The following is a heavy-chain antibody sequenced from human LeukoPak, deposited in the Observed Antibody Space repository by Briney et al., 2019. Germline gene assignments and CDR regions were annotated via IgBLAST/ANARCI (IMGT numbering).Heavy chain of an antibody. J-gene: IGHJ5*02. CDR3: ARGLTIFGVVTSWWFDP. Sequence: ASVKVSCKASGYTFTSYYMHWVRQAPGQGLEWMGIINPSGGSTSYAQKFQGRVTMTRDTSTSTVYMELSSLRSEDTAVYYCARGLTIFGVVTSWWFDPWGQGTLVTVSS. D-gene: IGHD3-3*01. CDR2: INPSGGST. V-gene: IGHV1-46*01. CDR1: GYTFTSYY.